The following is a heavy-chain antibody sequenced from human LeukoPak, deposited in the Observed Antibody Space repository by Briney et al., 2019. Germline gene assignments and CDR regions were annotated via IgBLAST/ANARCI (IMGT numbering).Heavy chain of an antibody. CDR3: ASLRKRGGAFDL. V-gene: IGHV4-39*07. J-gene: IGHJ3*01. CDR2: IYYSGTT. CDR1: RGSISSSNYY. Sequence: SETLSLICSVSRGSISSSNYYWGWIRQPPGKGLEWIGNIYYSGTTYYNPSLPSLKSRVTILIETSKNQFSLRLRSVTAADTAVYYCASLRKRGGAFDLWGQGTVVTVSS.